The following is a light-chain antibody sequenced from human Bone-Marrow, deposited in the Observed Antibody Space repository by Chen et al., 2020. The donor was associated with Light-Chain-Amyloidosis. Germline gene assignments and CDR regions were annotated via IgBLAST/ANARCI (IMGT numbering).Light chain of an antibody. CDR2: WAS. CDR3: QQYYSTPIT. CDR1: QSVLYSSNNNNY. V-gene: IGKV4-1*01. Sequence: DIVMTQSPDSLAVSLGERATIKCKSSQSVLYSSNNNNYLAWYQHKPGQPPKLLIYWASTRQFGVPDRFSGSGSGTDFTLTISSLQAEDVAVYYCQQYYSTPITFGQGTRLEIK. J-gene: IGKJ5*01.